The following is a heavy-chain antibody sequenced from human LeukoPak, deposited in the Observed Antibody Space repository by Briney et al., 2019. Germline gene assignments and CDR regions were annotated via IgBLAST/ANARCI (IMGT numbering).Heavy chain of an antibody. J-gene: IGHJ4*02. CDR3: ARVAKGAFDY. CDR1: GGSISSYY. CDR2: IYYSGST. V-gene: IGHV4-59*01. Sequence: PSETLSLTCTVSGGSISSYYWSWIRQPPGKGLEWIGYIYYSGSTNYNPSLKSRVTISVDTSKNQFSLKLSSVTAADTAVYYCARVAKGAFDYWGQETLVTVSS.